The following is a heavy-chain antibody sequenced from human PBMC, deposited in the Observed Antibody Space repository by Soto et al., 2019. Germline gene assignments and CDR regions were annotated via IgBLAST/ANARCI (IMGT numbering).Heavy chain of an antibody. V-gene: IGHV1-69*04. Sequence: SVKVSCKASGGTFSSYTISWVRQAPGQGLEWMGRIIPILGIANYAQKFQGRVTITADKTTSTAYMELSSLRSEDTAVYYYAREKPTHYYYYYMDVWGKGTTVTVSS. CDR1: GGTFSSYT. CDR2: IIPILGIA. J-gene: IGHJ6*03. CDR3: AREKPTHYYYYYMDV.